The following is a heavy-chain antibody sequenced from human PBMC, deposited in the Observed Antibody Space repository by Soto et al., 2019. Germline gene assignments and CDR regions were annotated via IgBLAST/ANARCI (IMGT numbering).Heavy chain of an antibody. V-gene: IGHV3-23*01. CDR1: GFTLRDHA. J-gene: IGHJ2*01. CDR3: AGAGGVDWYLQL. D-gene: IGHD3-3*01. Sequence: EVQLLESGGGLVQPGGSLRLSCGASGFTLRDHALSWVRQAPGKGLEWVSSISSRGGNTYYADSVKGRFTISRDNSENTPVLQKVRLRGGDTGTYYRAGAGGVDWYLQLRGRCTLVPVSS. CDR2: ISSRGGNT.